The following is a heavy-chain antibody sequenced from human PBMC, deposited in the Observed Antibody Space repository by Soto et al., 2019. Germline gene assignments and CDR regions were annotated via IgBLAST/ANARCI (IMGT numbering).Heavy chain of an antibody. D-gene: IGHD1-26*01. V-gene: IGHV3-30-3*01. Sequence: GGSLRLSCAASGFTFSSYAMHWVRQAPGKGLEWVAVISYDGSNKYYADSVKGRFTISRDNSKNTLYLQMNSLRAEDTAVYYCARGDRGAFDIWGQGTVVTVSS. J-gene: IGHJ3*02. CDR3: ARGDRGAFDI. CDR1: GFTFSSYA. CDR2: ISYDGSNK.